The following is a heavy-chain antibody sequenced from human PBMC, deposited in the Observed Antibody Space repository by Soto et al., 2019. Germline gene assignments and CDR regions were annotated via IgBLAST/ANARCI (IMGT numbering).Heavy chain of an antibody. D-gene: IGHD6-13*01. CDR2: INPNSGGT. J-gene: IGHJ6*02. CDR3: ARDLLAAAGDYYYYGMDV. Sequence: ASVKVSCKASGYTFTGYYMHWVRQAPGQGLEWMGWINPNSGGTNYAQKFQGWVTMTRDTSISTAYMELSRLRSDDTAVYYCARDLLAAAGDYYYYGMDVWGQGTTVTDSS. CDR1: GYTFTGYY. V-gene: IGHV1-2*04.